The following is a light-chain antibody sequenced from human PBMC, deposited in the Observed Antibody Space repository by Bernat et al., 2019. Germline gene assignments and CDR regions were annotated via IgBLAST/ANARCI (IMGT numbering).Light chain of an antibody. CDR2: DVR. J-gene: IGLJ1*01. Sequence: QSALTQPASVSGSPGQSITISCTGTSGDVGGYNYVSWYQQHPGKAPKLMIHDVRYRLSGVSDRFSGAKSGYTASLTISGLQAEDEADYYCSSYSTTRAPYVFGTGPKVTV. V-gene: IGLV2-14*03. CDR1: SGDVGGYNY. CDR3: SSYSTTRAPYV.